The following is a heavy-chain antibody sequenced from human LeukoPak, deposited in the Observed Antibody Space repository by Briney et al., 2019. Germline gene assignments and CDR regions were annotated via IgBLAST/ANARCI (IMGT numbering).Heavy chain of an antibody. D-gene: IGHD1-26*01. V-gene: IGHV3-9*01. J-gene: IGHJ1*01. CDR2: MTLGSGRI. Sequence: PGGSLRLSCEVSGFTFDKYGMHWVRQVPGKGLEWVSGMTLGSGRICYADSVKGRFTISRDKAKNSVLLQMNSVRTEDTALYYCVKDMEPGGSGHWGPGTLVTVSS. CDR1: GFTFDKYG. CDR3: VKDMEPGGSGH.